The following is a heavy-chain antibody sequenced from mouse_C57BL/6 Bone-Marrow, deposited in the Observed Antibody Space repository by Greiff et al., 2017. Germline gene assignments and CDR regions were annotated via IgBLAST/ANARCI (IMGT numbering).Heavy chain of an antibody. J-gene: IGHJ2*01. V-gene: IGHV5-6*01. CDR2: ISSGGSYT. CDR1: GFTFSSYG. D-gene: IGHD2-5*01. Sequence: EVNVVESGGDLVKPGGSLKLSCAASGFTFSSYGMSWVRQTPDKRLEWVATISSGGSYTYYPDSVKGRFTISRDNAKNTLYLQMSSVKSEDTAMYYCARQRGCYSNYFDYWGQGTTLTVSS. CDR3: ARQRGCYSNYFDY.